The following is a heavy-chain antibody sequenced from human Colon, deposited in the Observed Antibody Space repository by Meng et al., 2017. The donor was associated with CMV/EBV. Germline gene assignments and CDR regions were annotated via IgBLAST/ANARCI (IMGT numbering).Heavy chain of an antibody. CDR3: ARDFSGRLADDSTGFFSF. D-gene: IGHD3-22*01. Sequence: FSAFYRHWVRQAPGQGLEWVGRINPNNGNTKYAQKFQGRVSMTRDTSISTAYMELTSLRSDDTAVYFCARDFSGRLADDSTGFFSFWGQGTLVTVSS. J-gene: IGHJ4*02. CDR1: FSAFY. V-gene: IGHV1-2*06. CDR2: INPNNGNT.